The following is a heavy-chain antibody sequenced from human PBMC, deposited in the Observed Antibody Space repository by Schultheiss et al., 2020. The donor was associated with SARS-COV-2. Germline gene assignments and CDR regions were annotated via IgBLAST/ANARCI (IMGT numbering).Heavy chain of an antibody. J-gene: IGHJ4*02. CDR3: ARGGNYVDY. Sequence: SQTLSLTCAVYGGSFSGYYWSWIRQPPGKGLEWIGEINHSGSTNYNPSLKSRVTISVDTSKNQFSLKLSSVTAADTAVYYCARGGNYVDYWAREPWSPSPQ. V-gene: IGHV4-34*01. CDR1: GGSFSGYY. CDR2: INHSGST. D-gene: IGHD1-14*01.